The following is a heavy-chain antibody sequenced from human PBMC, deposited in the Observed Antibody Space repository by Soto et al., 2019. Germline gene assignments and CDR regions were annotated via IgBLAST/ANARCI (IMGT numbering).Heavy chain of an antibody. J-gene: IGHJ5*02. Sequence: ASVKVSCKASGYTFTSYYMHWVRQAPGQGLEWMGIINPSGGSTSYAQKFQGRVTMTRDTSTSTVYMELSSLRSEDTAVYYCAREDIVVAVAASVTARVGNWFDPWGQGTLVTVSS. V-gene: IGHV1-46*01. CDR2: INPSGGST. CDR3: AREDIVVAVAASVTARVGNWFDP. CDR1: GYTFTSYY. D-gene: IGHD2-15*01.